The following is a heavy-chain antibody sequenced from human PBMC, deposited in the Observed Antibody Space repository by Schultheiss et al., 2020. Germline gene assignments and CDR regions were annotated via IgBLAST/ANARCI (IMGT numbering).Heavy chain of an antibody. D-gene: IGHD5-18*01. J-gene: IGHJ5*02. CDR1: GGSISSGGYY. V-gene: IGHV4-39*07. Sequence: SETLSLTCTVSGGSISSGGYYWGWIRQPPGKGLEWIGSIYYSGRTNYNPSLKSRVTISVDTSKNQFSLKLSSVTAADTAVYYCARRYPSIQLWPGLFDPWGQGTLVTVSS. CDR2: IYYSGRT. CDR3: ARRYPSIQLWPGLFDP.